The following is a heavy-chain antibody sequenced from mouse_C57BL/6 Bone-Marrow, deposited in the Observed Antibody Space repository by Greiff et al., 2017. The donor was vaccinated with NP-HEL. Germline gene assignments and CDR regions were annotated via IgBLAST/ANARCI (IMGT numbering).Heavy chain of an antibody. D-gene: IGHD2-5*01. CDR1: GFSFTSYG. J-gene: IGHJ4*01. CDR2: IWGDGST. V-gene: IGHV2-3*01. Sequence: VQLQESGPGLVAPSQSLSITCTVSGFSFTSYGVSWVRQPPGKGLEWLGVIWGDGSTNYHSALISRLSTSKDNSKAQVFLKLNSLQTDDTATYYSAASSNYYAMDYWGQGTSVTVSS. CDR3: AASSNYYAMDY.